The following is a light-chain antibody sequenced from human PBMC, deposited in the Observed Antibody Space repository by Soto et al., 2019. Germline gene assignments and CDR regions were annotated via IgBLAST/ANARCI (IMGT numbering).Light chain of an antibody. Sequence: DIQMTQSPSTLSASVGDRVTITCRASQSISSWLAWYQQKPGKAPKLLIYDASSLETEVPSRFSGRGSGTEFTRTISGLQPDDFATYYCQQYNSYPFTFGPGTTVDI. CDR1: QSISSW. CDR2: DAS. CDR3: QQYNSYPFT. V-gene: IGKV1-5*01. J-gene: IGKJ3*01.